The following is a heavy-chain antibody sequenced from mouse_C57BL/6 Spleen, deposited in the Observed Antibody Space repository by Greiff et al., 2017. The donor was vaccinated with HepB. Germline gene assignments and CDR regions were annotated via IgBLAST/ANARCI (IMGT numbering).Heavy chain of an antibody. CDR1: GYSITSGYY. CDR3: ARDFTTAPFDY. Sequence: EVQVVESGPGLVKPSQSLSLTCSVTGYSITSGYYWNWIRQFPGNKLEWMGYISYDGSNNYNPSLKNRISITRDTSKNQFFLKLNSVTTEDTATYYCARDFTTAPFDYWGQGTTLTVSS. V-gene: IGHV3-6*01. CDR2: ISYDGSN. D-gene: IGHD1-2*01. J-gene: IGHJ2*01.